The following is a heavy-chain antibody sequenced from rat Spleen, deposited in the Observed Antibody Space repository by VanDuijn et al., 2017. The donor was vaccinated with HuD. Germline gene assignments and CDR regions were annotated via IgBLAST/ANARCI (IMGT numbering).Heavy chain of an antibody. Sequence: QVQLKESGPGLMQPSETLSLTCTVSGFSLTSCGVGWVRQPLGKGLVWMGTIWTGGSINYNSAVQSRLSISRDTSKSQVFLKMNSLQPEDTGTYYCARQSGRGWYFDFWGPGTMVTVSS. J-gene: IGHJ1*01. CDR3: ARQSGRGWYFDF. D-gene: IGHD5-1*01. V-gene: IGHV2-72*01. CDR1: GFSLTSCG. CDR2: IWTGGSI.